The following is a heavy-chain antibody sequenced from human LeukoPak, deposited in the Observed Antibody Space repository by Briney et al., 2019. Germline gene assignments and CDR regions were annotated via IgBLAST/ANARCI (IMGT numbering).Heavy chain of an antibody. CDR3: ARDLRRYSGSYGDAFDI. D-gene: IGHD1-26*01. CDR1: GFTFSSYA. J-gene: IGHJ3*02. Sequence: GGSLRLSCAASGFTFSSYAMSWVRQAPGKGLEWVSSISSSSSYIYYADSVKGRFTISRDNAKNSLYLQMNSLRAEDTAVYYCARDLRRYSGSYGDAFDIWGQGTMVTVSS. CDR2: ISSSSSYI. V-gene: IGHV3-21*01.